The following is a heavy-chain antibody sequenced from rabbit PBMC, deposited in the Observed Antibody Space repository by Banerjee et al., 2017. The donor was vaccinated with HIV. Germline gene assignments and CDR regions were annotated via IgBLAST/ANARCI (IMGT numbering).Heavy chain of an antibody. Sequence: QSLEESGGDLVKPGGSLTLTCTASGFSFNDNYWICWVRQAPVTGLEWIACINTSSGSTVYATWAKGRFTISRTSSTTVALQMTSLTAADTATYFCARDGTAYAGYGWNFNLWGP. CDR3: ARDGTAYAGYGWNFNL. J-gene: IGHJ4*01. CDR1: GFSFNDNYW. V-gene: IGHV1S40*01. D-gene: IGHD7-1*01. CDR2: INTSSGST.